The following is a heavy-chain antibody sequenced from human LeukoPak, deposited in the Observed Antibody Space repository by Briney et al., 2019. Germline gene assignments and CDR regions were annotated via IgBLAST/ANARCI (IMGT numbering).Heavy chain of an antibody. D-gene: IGHD3-10*01. J-gene: IGHJ4*02. CDR1: GYTFTGYY. Sequence: ASVKVSCKASGYTFTGYYMHWVRQAPGQGLEWMGRINPNSGGTNYAQKFQGRVTMTRDTSIGTAYMELSRLRSDDTAVYYCARSSGSYSKSFGYWGQGTLVTVSS. CDR2: INPNSGGT. CDR3: ARSSGSYSKSFGY. V-gene: IGHV1-2*06.